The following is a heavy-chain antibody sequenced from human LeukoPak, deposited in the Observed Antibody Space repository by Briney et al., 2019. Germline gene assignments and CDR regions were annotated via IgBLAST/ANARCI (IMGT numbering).Heavy chain of an antibody. CDR1: GFTFSSYW. CDR3: ARDQGCYYGSGIPDY. V-gene: IGHV3-7*01. CDR2: IKQDGSEK. Sequence: GGSLRLSCAASGFTFSSYWMSWVRQAPGKGLEWVANIKQDGSEKYYVDSVKGRFTISRDNAKNSLYLQMNSLRAEDTAVYYCARDQGCYYGSGIPDYWGQGTLVTVSS. D-gene: IGHD3-10*01. J-gene: IGHJ4*02.